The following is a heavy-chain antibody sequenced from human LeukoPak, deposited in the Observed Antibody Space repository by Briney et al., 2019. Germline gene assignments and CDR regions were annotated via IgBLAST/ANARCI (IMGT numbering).Heavy chain of an antibody. D-gene: IGHD5-18*01. CDR1: GYSISSGYY. Sequence: SETLSLTCTVSGYSISSGYYWGWIRQPPGKGLEWIGSIYHRGSTYYNPSLKSRVTISVDTSKNQFSLKLSSVTAADTAVYYCASGYSCALDWAFDIWGQGTMVTVSS. CDR2: IYHRGST. CDR3: ASGYSCALDWAFDI. J-gene: IGHJ3*02. V-gene: IGHV4-38-2*02.